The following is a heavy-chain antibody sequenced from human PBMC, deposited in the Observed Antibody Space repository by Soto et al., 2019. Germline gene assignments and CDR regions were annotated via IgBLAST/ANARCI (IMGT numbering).Heavy chain of an antibody. J-gene: IGHJ4*02. D-gene: IGHD4-17*01. V-gene: IGHV4-59*01. CDR3: ARASPYGDYALDY. Sequence: PSETLSLTCTVSGGSISSYYWIWIRQPPGKGLEWIGYISYSGCTNYNPSLKSRPTISVDTSKNQFSLKLRSVTAADTAVYYCARASPYGDYALDYWGQGTLVTVSS. CDR2: ISYSGCT. CDR1: GGSISSYY.